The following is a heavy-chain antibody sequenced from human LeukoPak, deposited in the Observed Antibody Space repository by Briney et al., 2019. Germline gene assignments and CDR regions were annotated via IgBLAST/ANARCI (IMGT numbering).Heavy chain of an antibody. CDR1: GGSISSSSYY. Sequence: SETLSLTCTVSGGSISSSSYYWGWIRQPPGKGLEWIGSIYYSGSTYYNPSLKSRVTISVDTSKNQFSLKLSSVTAADTAVYYCARLLYGSGSYSNIFDSWGQGTLVTVSS. J-gene: IGHJ4*02. CDR3: ARLLYGSGSYSNIFDS. CDR2: IYYSGST. D-gene: IGHD3-10*01. V-gene: IGHV4-39*01.